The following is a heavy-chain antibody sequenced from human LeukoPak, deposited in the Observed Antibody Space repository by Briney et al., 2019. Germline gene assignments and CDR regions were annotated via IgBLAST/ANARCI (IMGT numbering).Heavy chain of an antibody. V-gene: IGHV3-30*01. CDR1: GFTFNTYP. J-gene: IGHJ6*03. Sequence: GGSLRLSCEASGFTFNTYPMHWVRQAPGKGLEWVAVISSDGRSTHYADSVKGRFTISRDNSKNTLYLQMNSLRTEDSAVYYCARAEVTRLYYFYYMDVWGTGTTVTVSS. CDR3: ARAEVTRLYYFYYMDV. D-gene: IGHD4-23*01. CDR2: ISSDGRST.